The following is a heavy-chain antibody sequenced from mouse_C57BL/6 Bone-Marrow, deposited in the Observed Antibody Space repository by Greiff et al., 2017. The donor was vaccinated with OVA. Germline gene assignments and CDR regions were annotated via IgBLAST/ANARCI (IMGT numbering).Heavy chain of an antibody. J-gene: IGHJ2*01. CDR2: ICPGDGDT. V-gene: IGHV1-82*01. Sequence: VQLKESGPELVKPGASVKISCKASGYAFSSSWMNWVKQRPGKGLEWIGRICPGDGDTNYNGKFKGKATLTADKASSTAYMQLSSLTSEDSAVYFCARRGAQALFDYWGQGTTLTVSS. CDR3: ARRGAQALFDY. CDR1: GYAFSSSW. D-gene: IGHD3-2*02.